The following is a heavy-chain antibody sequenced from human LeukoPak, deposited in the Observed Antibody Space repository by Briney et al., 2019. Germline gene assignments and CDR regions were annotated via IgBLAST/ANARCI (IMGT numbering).Heavy chain of an antibody. CDR2: ISAYNGNT. D-gene: IGHD3-10*01. CDR1: GYTFTSYG. V-gene: IGHV1-18*04. Sequence: GASVKVSCKASGYTFTSYGISWVRQAPEQGPEWMGWISAYNGNTNYAQRLQGRVTMTTDTSTSTAYMELRSLGSDDTAVYYCARDTHYYGSGSSYWGQGTLVTASS. J-gene: IGHJ4*02. CDR3: ARDTHYYGSGSSY.